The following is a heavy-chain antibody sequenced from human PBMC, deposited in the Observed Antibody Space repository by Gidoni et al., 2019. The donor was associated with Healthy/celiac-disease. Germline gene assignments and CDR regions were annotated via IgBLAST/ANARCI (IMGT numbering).Heavy chain of an antibody. Sequence: QLPLQESGPGLVKPSETLSLTCTVSGGAISSGSYYWGWIRQPPGKGLEWIGSIYYSGSTYYNLSIKSHDTISVETSKNQFSRKLGSVTAADTAVYYCARLFSFAGDYWGQGTLVTVSS. CDR1: GGAISSGSYY. V-gene: IGHV4-39*01. D-gene: IGHD2-2*01. CDR3: ARLFSFAGDY. CDR2: IYYSGST. J-gene: IGHJ4*02.